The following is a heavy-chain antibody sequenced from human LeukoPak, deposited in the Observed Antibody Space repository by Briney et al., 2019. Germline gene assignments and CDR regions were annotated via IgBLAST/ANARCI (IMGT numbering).Heavy chain of an antibody. V-gene: IGHV3-64D*09. CDR3: VKARPDTSGYFYEN. J-gene: IGHJ4*02. CDR1: EFTFSSFA. D-gene: IGHD3-22*01. Sequence: GGSLRLSCSASEFTFSSFAMHWVRQAPGNGLIYVSAISSNGDTTYYRDSVKGRFAISRDNSKNTLYLQMSSLRPEDTGVYYCVKARPDTSGYFYENWGQGTLVTVSS. CDR2: ISSNGDTT.